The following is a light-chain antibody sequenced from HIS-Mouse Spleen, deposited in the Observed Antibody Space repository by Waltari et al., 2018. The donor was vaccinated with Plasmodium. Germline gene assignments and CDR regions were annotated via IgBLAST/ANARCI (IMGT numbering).Light chain of an antibody. Sequence: QSALTQPASVSGSPGQSITISCTGTRSDVGSYNLVSWYQQQPGKAPKLMIYEGSKRPSGVSNRFSGSKSGNTASLTISGLQAEDEADYYCCSYAGSSTFVFGGGTKLTVL. J-gene: IGLJ3*02. CDR3: CSYAGSSTFV. CDR2: EGS. CDR1: RSDVGSYNL. V-gene: IGLV2-23*03.